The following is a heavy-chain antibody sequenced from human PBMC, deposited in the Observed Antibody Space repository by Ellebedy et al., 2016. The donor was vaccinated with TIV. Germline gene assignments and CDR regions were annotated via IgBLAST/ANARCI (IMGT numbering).Heavy chain of an antibody. Sequence: MPSETLSLTCSVSGGSISSYYGSWSRQPPGKELEWIGNIYYSGSTNYNPSLKSRVTISVDTSKNQFSLKLSSVTAADTAVFYCASGFSYGLLDYWGQGTLVTVSS. D-gene: IGHD5-18*01. J-gene: IGHJ4*02. V-gene: IGHV4-59*01. CDR3: ASGFSYGLLDY. CDR2: IYYSGST. CDR1: GGSISSYY.